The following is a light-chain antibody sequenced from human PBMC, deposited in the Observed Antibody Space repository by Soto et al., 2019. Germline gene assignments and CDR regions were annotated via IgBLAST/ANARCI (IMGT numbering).Light chain of an antibody. J-gene: IGKJ1*01. Sequence: ELVLTQSPGTLSLSPGERATLSCRASQSVSNNYLAWYQQKPDQAPRLLIYGASNRATGIPDRFSGSGSGTDFTLTISRLEPEDFAVYYCQQYGSSGTFGQGTKVDIK. CDR2: GAS. V-gene: IGKV3-20*01. CDR1: QSVSNNY. CDR3: QQYGSSGT.